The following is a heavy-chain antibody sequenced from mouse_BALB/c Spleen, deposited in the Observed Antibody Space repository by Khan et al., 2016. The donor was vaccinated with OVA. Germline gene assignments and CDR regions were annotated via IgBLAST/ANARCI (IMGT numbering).Heavy chain of an antibody. CDR3: ARDGSRYNYAMDY. Sequence: EVKLLESGPGLVKPSQSLSLTCTVTGYSITSDYAWNWIRQFPGNKLEWMGYISSSGSTNYNPALKSRISITRDTSENQFFLQLNSVTTEDTATXYCARDGSRYNYAMDYWGQGTSVTVSS. J-gene: IGHJ4*01. CDR1: GYSITSDYA. CDR2: ISSSGST. V-gene: IGHV3-2*02. D-gene: IGHD2-3*01.